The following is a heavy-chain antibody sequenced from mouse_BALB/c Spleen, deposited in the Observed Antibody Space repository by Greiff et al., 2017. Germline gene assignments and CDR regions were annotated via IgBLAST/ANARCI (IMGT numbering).Heavy chain of an antibody. CDR3: AREFYDYDGYYAMDY. CDR2: IWGDGST. J-gene: IGHJ4*01. D-gene: IGHD2-4*01. V-gene: IGHV2-6-7*01. CDR1: GFSLTGYG. Sequence: VKLMESGPGLVAPSQSLSITCTVSGFSLTGYGVNWVRQPPGKGLEWLGMIWGDGSTDYNSALKSRLSISKDNSKSQVFLKMNSLQTDDTARYYCAREFYDYDGYYAMDYWGQGTSVTVSS.